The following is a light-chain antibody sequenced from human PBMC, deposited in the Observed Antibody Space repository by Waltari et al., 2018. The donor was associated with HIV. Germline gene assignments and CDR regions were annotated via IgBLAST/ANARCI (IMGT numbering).Light chain of an antibody. V-gene: IGKV1-13*02. CDR2: DAA. CDR1: QGIRSA. Sequence: AIQLTQSPSSLSASVRDRVTITCRASQGIRSALAWYQQKPGEAPTLLIYDAATLDSVVPSRFRGNGSGTDFTLTISSLQPEDFATYYCQQFNTYPLTFGGGTKVKIK. J-gene: IGKJ4*01. CDR3: QQFNTYPLT.